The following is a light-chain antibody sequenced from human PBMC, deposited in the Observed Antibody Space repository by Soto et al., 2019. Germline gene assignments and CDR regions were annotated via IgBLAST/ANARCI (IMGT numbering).Light chain of an antibody. Sequence: EIVLTQSPGTLSFSPGERATLSCKAIQSVSSSYLAWYQQKPGHAPRLLIYGASTRATGIPARFSGSGSGTEFNLTISSLQSEDFAVYYCQQYNNWPPWTFGQGTKVDI. CDR3: QQYNNWPPWT. CDR2: GAS. CDR1: QSVSSSY. J-gene: IGKJ1*01. V-gene: IGKV3-15*01.